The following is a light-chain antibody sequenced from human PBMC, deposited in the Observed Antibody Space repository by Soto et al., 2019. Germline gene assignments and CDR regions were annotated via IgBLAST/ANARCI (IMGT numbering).Light chain of an antibody. CDR2: EDS. CDR3: QSVDGKYVV. J-gene: IGLJ2*01. Sequence: NSMLTQPHSVSESPGQTVTISCTRSSGSIASDYVQWYQQRPGSAPINVIFEDSQRPSGVPDRFSGSIDSSSNSASLTISRLTTEDAADYYCQSVDGKYVVFGGGTKVTVL. CDR1: SGSIASDY. V-gene: IGLV6-57*04.